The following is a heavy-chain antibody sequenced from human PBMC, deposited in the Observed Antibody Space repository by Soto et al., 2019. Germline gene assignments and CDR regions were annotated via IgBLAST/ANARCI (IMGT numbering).Heavy chain of an antibody. CDR3: ASRAPAFDY. CDR1: GYTFTTFG. CDR2: ISTDKGDT. J-gene: IGHJ4*02. Sequence: QVQLVQSGPEVKKPGASVKVSCKTSGYTFTTFGISWVRQAPGQGVEGMGWISTDKGDTKYAQKVQGRVTMTADTSTSTAYLELKSLGADDTAVYYCASRAPAFDYWGQGTLVTVSS. V-gene: IGHV1-18*01.